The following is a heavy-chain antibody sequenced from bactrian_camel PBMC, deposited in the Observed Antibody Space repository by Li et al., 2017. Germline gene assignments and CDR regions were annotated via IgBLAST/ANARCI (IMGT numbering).Heavy chain of an antibody. CDR1: GFTFNRYD. Sequence: VQLVESGGALVQPGGSLRLSCAASGFTFNRYDMAWVRQAPGKGLEWVSYISAGGGTTDYAGSVKGRFTISRDNAKDTLYLQMNSLKIEDTAVYYCALGSSRQATMTARGKGTQVTVS. CDR2: ISAGGGTT. V-gene: IGHV3S35*01. J-gene: IGHJ4*01. D-gene: IGHD3*01.